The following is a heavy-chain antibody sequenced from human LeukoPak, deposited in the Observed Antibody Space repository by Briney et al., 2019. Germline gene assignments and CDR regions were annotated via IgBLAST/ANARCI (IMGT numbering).Heavy chain of an antibody. V-gene: IGHV3-48*01. CDR1: GLTFSSSW. CDR3: ASNWASIAFDY. CDR2: ISSSSSTI. Sequence: PGGSPRLSCAVSGLTFSSSWMDWVRQAPGKGLEWVSYISSSSSTIYYADSVRGRFTISRDNAKNSLYLQMNSLRAEDTAVYYCASNWASIAFDYWGQGTLVTVSS. J-gene: IGHJ4*02. D-gene: IGHD6-6*01.